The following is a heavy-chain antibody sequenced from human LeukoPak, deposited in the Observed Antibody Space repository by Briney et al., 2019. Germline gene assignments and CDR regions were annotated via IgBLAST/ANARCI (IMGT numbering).Heavy chain of an antibody. J-gene: IGHJ4*02. CDR1: GGTFSSYA. CDR3: ASAALAGSIAAAGTDY. Sequence: SVKVSCKASGGTFSSYAISWVRQAPGQGLEWMGRIIPIFGTANYAQKFQGRVTITTDESTSTAYMELSSLRSEDTAVYYCASAALAGSIAAAGTDYWGQGTLVTVSS. D-gene: IGHD6-13*01. CDR2: IIPIFGTA. V-gene: IGHV1-69*05.